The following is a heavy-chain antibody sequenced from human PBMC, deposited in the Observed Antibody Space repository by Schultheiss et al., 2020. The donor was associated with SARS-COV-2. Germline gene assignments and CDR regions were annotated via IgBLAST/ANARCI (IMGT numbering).Heavy chain of an antibody. CDR1: GYTFTSYG. V-gene: IGHV1-18*01. J-gene: IGHJ6*02. CDR3: AREWIVKAVVYAESSGMDV. Sequence: ASVKVSCKASGYTFTSYGISWVRQAPGQGLEWMGWISAYNGNTNYAQKFQGRVTITADKSTSTAYMELSSLRSEDTAVYYCAREWIVKAVVYAESSGMDVWGQGTTVTVSS. D-gene: IGHD2-8*02. CDR2: ISAYNGNT.